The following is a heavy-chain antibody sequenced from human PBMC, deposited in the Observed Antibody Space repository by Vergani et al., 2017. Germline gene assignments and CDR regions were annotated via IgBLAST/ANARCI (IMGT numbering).Heavy chain of an antibody. D-gene: IGHD2-15*01. V-gene: IGHV4-61*02. CDR1: GDSMSSVGYY. CDR3: AVRPRVNLVGGEIVTKRTFDY. CDR2: ILGSGTA. Sequence: QVQLQESGPGLVKPSQTLSLTFTVSGDSMSSVGYYWTWIRQSAGKRLEWIGDILGSGTANYNPSLESRVTVSRDTAKNQFSLNLMSVTAADTAMYYCAVRPRVNLVGGEIVTKRTFDYWSQGSLVTVSS. J-gene: IGHJ4*02.